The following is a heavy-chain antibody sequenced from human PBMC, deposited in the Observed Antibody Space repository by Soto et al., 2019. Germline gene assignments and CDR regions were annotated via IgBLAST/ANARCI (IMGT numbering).Heavy chain of an antibody. CDR3: ARDGIALSGTSYYYGMDV. CDR2: ISSSSSYI. J-gene: IGHJ6*02. V-gene: IGHV3-21*01. Sequence: GGSLRLSCAVSGFTFTSYSMNWVRQAPGKGLEWVSSISSSSSYIYYADSVKGRFTISRDNAKNSLYLQMNSLRAEDTAVYYCARDGIALSGTSYYYGMDVWGQGTTVTVSS. CDR1: GFTFTSYS. D-gene: IGHD6-19*01.